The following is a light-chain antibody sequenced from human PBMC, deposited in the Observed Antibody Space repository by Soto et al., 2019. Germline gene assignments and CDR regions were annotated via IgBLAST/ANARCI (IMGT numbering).Light chain of an antibody. CDR1: QSLSREF. V-gene: IGKV3-20*01. CDR2: QTS. Sequence: EIILTQSPGTLYLSTGERATLSCRGSQSLSREFLAWYQQKPGQAPRLRMYQTSSRASGVPDRCSGSGSGTDFTLTISGLEPDDSAVYYCQHYGGSPAYTFGQGTKLEI. J-gene: IGKJ2*01. CDR3: QHYGGSPAYT.